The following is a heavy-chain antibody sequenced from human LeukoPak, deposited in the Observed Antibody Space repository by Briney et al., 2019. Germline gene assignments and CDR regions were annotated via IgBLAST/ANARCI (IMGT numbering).Heavy chain of an antibody. J-gene: IGHJ6*03. V-gene: IGHV3-23*01. CDR3: AKEGIDMHDYYMDV. Sequence: GGSLRLSCAAYGFTFSSYAMGWVRQAPGKGLEGVSALSGRGGSTYYADSVKGRFTISRDNSKNTLYLQMNSLRAEDTAVYYCAKEGIDMHDYYMDVWGKGTTVTVSS. CDR1: GFTFSSYA. CDR2: LSGRGGST. D-gene: IGHD3-16*02.